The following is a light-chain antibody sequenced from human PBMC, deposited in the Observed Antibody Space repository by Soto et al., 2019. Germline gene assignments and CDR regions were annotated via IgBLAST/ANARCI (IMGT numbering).Light chain of an antibody. V-gene: IGKV3-11*01. CDR2: EAS. CDR3: QQRTDWVT. J-gene: IGKJ4*01. CDR1: QSVSSY. Sequence: TQSPATLSLSPGERATLSCRASQSVSSYLAWYQQKPGQAPRLLIYEASNRATGIPARFSGSGSGTDFTLTISSLEPEDFAVYYCQQRTDWVTFGGGTKVEIK.